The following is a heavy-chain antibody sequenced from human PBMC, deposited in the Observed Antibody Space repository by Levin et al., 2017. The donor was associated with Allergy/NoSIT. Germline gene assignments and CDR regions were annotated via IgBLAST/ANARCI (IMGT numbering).Heavy chain of an antibody. J-gene: IGHJ5*02. CDR2: IYYSGST. Sequence: SETLSLTCTVSGGSISSGGYYWSWIRQHPGTGLEWIGYIYYSGSTYYNPSLKSRVTISVDTSQNQFSLKLSSVTAEDTAVYYCAKVYGGNPNWFDPWGQGTLVTVSS. V-gene: IGHV4-31*03. D-gene: IGHD4-23*01. CDR1: GGSISSGGYY. CDR3: AKVYGGNPNWFDP.